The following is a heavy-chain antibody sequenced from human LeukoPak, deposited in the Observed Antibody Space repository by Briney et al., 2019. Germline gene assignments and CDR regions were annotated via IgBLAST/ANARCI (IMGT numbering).Heavy chain of an antibody. CDR1: GGSFSGYY. V-gene: IGHV4-34*01. D-gene: IGHD6-13*01. J-gene: IGHJ5*02. Sequence: SETLSLTCAVYGGSFSGYYWIWIRQPPGKGLEWIGEINHSRSTNYNPSLKSRVTISVDTSKNQFSLKLSSVTAADTAVYYCARRRTAAGRRWFDPWGQGTLVTVSS. CDR2: INHSRST. CDR3: ARRRTAAGRRWFDP.